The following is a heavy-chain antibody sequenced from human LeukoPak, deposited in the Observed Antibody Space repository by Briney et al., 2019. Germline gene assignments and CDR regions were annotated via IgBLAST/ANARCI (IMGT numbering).Heavy chain of an antibody. CDR1: GFTFSSYA. CDR2: IYRDGSNT. J-gene: IGHJ4*02. Sequence: QPGGSLRLSCAASGFTFSSYAMHWVRQVPGKGLVWVSRIYRDGSNTDYADSVKGRFIISRDNVKNTLYLQMNSLRADDTAVYYCARDGDAYNFDFWGQGALVTVSS. V-gene: IGHV3-74*01. D-gene: IGHD5-24*01. CDR3: ARDGDAYNFDF.